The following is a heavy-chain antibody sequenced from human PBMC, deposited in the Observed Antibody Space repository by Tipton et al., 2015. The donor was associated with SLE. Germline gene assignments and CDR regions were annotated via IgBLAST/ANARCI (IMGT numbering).Heavy chain of an antibody. CDR1: GFSVSSKF. CDR2: MRPDGSEK. J-gene: IGHJ4*02. D-gene: IGHD1-26*01. Sequence: QLVQSGGGLVQPGGSLRLSCAASGFSVSSKFMNWVRQAPGKGLEWVANMRPDGSEKYYVDSVKGRFIISRDNAKNSVYLEMNSLRAEDTALYYCARGRWELLFGGQGTLVTVSS. V-gene: IGHV3-7*01. CDR3: ARGRWELLF.